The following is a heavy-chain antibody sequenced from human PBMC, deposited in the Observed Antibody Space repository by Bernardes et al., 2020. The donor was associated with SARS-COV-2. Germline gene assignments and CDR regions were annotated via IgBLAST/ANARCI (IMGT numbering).Heavy chain of an antibody. CDR1: GFSVSNTY. CDR3: VRGPFIAPFDY. CDR2: LHRGGRP. Sequence: GGTLHLSCAASGFSVSNTYMSWVRQAPGPGLAWVSLLHRGGRPYYADSVKGRFTISRDNSKNTLSLQMDRLRSEDTAVYYCVRGPFIAPFDYWGQGTLVTVSS. D-gene: IGHD6-13*01. V-gene: IGHV3-66*02. J-gene: IGHJ4*02.